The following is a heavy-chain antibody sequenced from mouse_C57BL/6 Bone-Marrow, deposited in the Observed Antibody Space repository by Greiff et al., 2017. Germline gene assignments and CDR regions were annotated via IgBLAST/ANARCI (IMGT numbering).Heavy chain of an antibody. J-gene: IGHJ2*01. CDR3: AYYSGSSYY. D-gene: IGHD1-1*01. V-gene: IGHV1-59*01. Sequence: VKLQQPGAELVRPGTSVKLSCTASGYTFTSYWMNWVKQRPGQGLEWIGVIDPSDSYTNYNQKFKGKANLTVDTSSSTAYMHLSSLTSEDSAVYYCAYYSGSSYYWGRGTTLTVSA. CDR1: GYTFTSYW. CDR2: IDPSDSYT.